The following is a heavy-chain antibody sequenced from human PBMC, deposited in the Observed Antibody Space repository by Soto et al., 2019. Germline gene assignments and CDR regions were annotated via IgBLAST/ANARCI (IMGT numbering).Heavy chain of an antibody. CDR2: ISAYNGNT. Sequence: QVQLVQSGAEVKKPGASVKVSCKASGYTFTSYGISWVRQAPGQGREWMGWISAYNGNTNHAQKLKGRVTMTTDTSTSTAYMELRSLRSDDTAVYYCARGSTDDYGDHGGGTFDYWGQGTLVTVSS. CDR1: GYTFTSYG. D-gene: IGHD4-17*01. J-gene: IGHJ4*02. V-gene: IGHV1-18*01. CDR3: ARGSTDDYGDHGGGTFDY.